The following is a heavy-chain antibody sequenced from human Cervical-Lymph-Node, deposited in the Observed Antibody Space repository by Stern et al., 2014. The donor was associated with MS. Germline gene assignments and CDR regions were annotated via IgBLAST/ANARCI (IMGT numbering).Heavy chain of an antibody. CDR3: ARGSLEIWFGELSRGDWFDP. V-gene: IGHV1-46*01. J-gene: IGHJ5*02. Sequence: QVQLMQSGAEVKKPGASVKVSCKASGYTFTSYYMHWVRQAPGQGLEWMGIINPSGGSTSYAQKFQGRVTMTRDTSTSTVYMELSSLRSEDTAVYYCARGSLEIWFGELSRGDWFDPWGQGTLVTVSS. CDR2: INPSGGST. D-gene: IGHD3-10*01. CDR1: GYTFTSYY.